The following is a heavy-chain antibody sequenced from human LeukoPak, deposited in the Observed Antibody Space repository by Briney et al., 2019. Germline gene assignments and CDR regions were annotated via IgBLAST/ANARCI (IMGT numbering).Heavy chain of an antibody. D-gene: IGHD3-9*01. CDR3: ARVMSRYFDWLLPSAGYYGMDV. CDR2: ISAYNGNT. J-gene: IGHJ6*02. CDR1: GYTFTSYG. V-gene: IGHV1-18*01. Sequence: ASVKVSCKASGYTFTSYGISWVRQAPGQGLEWMGWISAYNGNTNYAQKLQGRVTMTTDTSTSTAYMELRSLRSDDTAVYYCARVMSRYFDWLLPSAGYYGMDVWGQGTTVTVSS.